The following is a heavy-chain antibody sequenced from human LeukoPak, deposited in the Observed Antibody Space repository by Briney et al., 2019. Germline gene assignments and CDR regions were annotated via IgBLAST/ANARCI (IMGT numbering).Heavy chain of an antibody. J-gene: IGHJ4*02. V-gene: IGHV4-34*01. CDR3: ARVLRAASWRSYDY. Sequence: SETLSLTCAVYGGSFSGYYWSWIRQPPGKGLEWIGEINHSGSTNYNPSLKSRVTISVDTSKNQFSLKLSSVTAADTAVYYCARVLRAASWRSYDYWGQGSPVTVSS. CDR2: INHSGST. CDR1: GGSFSGYY. D-gene: IGHD5-18*01.